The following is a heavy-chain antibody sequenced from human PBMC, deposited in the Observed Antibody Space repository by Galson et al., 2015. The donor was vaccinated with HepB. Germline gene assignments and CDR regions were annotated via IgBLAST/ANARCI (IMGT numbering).Heavy chain of an antibody. V-gene: IGHV5-51*03. CDR1: GYSFASYW. CDR3: ALRADSGS. J-gene: IGHJ4*02. Sequence: QSGAEVKKPGDSLRISCKGSGYSFASYWIGWVRQMPGKGLDWMGIIYPGDSDTRYSPSFQGQVTISADKSINTAFLQWSSLKASDTAMYYCALRADSGSWGQGTLVTVSS. D-gene: IGHD3-10*01. CDR2: IYPGDSDT.